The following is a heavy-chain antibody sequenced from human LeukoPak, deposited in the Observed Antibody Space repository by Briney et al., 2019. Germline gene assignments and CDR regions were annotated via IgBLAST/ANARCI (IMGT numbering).Heavy chain of an antibody. CDR3: ARGYALYSGRYIDFDY. D-gene: IGHD1-26*01. V-gene: IGHV1-2*02. CDR2: INPNNGGT. J-gene: IGHJ4*02. Sequence: ASVKVSCKASGYSFTGYYMHWVRQAPGQGLEWMGWINPNNGGTNYAQKFQGRVTMTRDTSISTAYMELSRLRSDDTAVYYCARGYALYSGRYIDFDYWGQGTLVTVSS. CDR1: GYSFTGYY.